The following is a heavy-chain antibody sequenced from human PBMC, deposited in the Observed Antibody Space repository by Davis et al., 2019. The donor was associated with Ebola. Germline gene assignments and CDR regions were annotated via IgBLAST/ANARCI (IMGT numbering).Heavy chain of an antibody. CDR2: IHHSGST. D-gene: IGHD1-7*01. Sequence: MPGGSLRLSCAVSGGPTSSSNWWRWVRQPPGKGLEWIGEIHHSGSTNYNPSLKSRVTMFLDKSLNQFSLKMSSVTAADTAVYYCARVLFSVWNYEALDIWGQGTTVTVSS. J-gene: IGHJ3*02. CDR1: GGPTSSSNW. CDR3: ARVLFSVWNYEALDI. V-gene: IGHV4-4*02.